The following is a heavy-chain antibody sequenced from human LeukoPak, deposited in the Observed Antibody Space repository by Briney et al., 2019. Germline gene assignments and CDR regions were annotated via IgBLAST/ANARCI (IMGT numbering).Heavy chain of an antibody. CDR1: GYTFTGYY. CDR2: INPNSGGT. D-gene: IGHD6-13*01. Sequence: GASVKVSCKASGYTFTGYYMHWVRQAPGQGLEWMGWINPNSGGTNYAQKFQGRVTMTRDTSISTAYMELSRLRSDDTAVYYCARRRAAAGTRYYYYYYMDVWGKGTTVTVSS. J-gene: IGHJ6*03. V-gene: IGHV1-2*02. CDR3: ARRRAAAGTRYYYYYYMDV.